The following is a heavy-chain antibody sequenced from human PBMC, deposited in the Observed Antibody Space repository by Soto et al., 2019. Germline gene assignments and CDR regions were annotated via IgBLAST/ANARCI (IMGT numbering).Heavy chain of an antibody. D-gene: IGHD4-17*01. J-gene: IGHJ6*02. CDR1: GGTFSSYA. V-gene: IGHV1-69*01. Sequence: QVQLVQSGAEVKKPGSSVKVSCKASGGTFSSYAISWVRQAPGQGLEWMGGIIPIFGTANYAQKFQGRVTITADESTSTAYMELSSLRSEDTAVYYCARHDYGDYVYYYYGMDVWGQGTTVTVSS. CDR3: ARHDYGDYVYYYYGMDV. CDR2: IIPIFGTA.